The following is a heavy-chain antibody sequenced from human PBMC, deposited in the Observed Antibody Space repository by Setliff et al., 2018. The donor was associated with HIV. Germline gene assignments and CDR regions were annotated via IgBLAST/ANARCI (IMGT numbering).Heavy chain of an antibody. CDR1: GGSISRSSYF. CDR2: IYYNGRVSYSEKT. D-gene: IGHD5-12*01. Sequence: SETLSLTCTVSGGSISRSSYFWTWIRQRPGQGLEWIGYIYYNGRVSYSEKTYYSPSLKSRVTISEDSSKNQFSLKLSSVTAADTAVYYCARDRTKRGYDAFDIWGQGTMVTVSS. CDR3: ARDRTKRGYDAFDI. J-gene: IGHJ3*02. V-gene: IGHV4-31*03.